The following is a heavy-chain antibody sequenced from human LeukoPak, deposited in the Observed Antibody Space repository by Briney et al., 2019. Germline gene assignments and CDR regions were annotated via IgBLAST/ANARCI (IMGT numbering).Heavy chain of an antibody. Sequence: GGSLRLSCAASGFTFSDYYMTWFRQAPGKGLGWVSYISGGSSYTNFADSVKGRFTISRDNAKNSLYLQMNSLRAEDTAVYYCARVSLLDDGGLGDYWGRGTLVTVSS. D-gene: IGHD4-23*01. J-gene: IGHJ4*02. CDR2: ISGGSSYT. CDR1: GFTFSDYY. CDR3: ARVSLLDDGGLGDY. V-gene: IGHV3-11*06.